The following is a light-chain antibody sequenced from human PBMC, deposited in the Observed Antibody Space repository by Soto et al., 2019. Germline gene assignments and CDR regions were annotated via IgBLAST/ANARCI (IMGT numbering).Light chain of an antibody. CDR3: QKSYSSPWT. CDR1: QSISSY. Sequence: DIQMTQSPSSLSSSLGDSVTITCRASQSISSYLNWYQQKTGKAPKLLIYAESSLQSGVPERFSGSGSGTELNLTISNLQPEDFAIYHCQKSYSSPWTCGQGTKVDIK. CDR2: AES. V-gene: IGKV1-39*01. J-gene: IGKJ1*01.